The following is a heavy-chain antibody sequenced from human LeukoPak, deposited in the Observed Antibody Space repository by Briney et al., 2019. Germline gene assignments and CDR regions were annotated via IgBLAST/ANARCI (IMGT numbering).Heavy chain of an antibody. Sequence: GGPLRLSCTPSGFSFDDFAMRWVRQPAGKGLEWVGFIRRRDYGGAAEYAASVKGRFIISRDDSKGIAYLQMNSLKTEDTAVYYCSRNGLVDFDYWGQGSRVIVSP. V-gene: IGHV3-49*04. CDR2: IRRRDYGGAA. CDR3: SRNGLVDFDY. J-gene: IGHJ4*02. CDR1: GFSFDDFA.